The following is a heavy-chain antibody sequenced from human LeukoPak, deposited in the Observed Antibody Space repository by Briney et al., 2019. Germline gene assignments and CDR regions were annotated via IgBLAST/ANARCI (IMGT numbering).Heavy chain of an antibody. Sequence: GGSLRLSCAASGFTFSSYAMSWVRQAPGKGLEWVSAISGSGGSTYHADSVRGRLTISRDNSKNTLYLQMNSLRAEDTAVYYCAKSIYGDYWDDAFDIWGQGPMVTVSS. CDR2: ISGSGGST. V-gene: IGHV3-23*01. D-gene: IGHD4-17*01. CDR3: AKSIYGDYWDDAFDI. J-gene: IGHJ3*02. CDR1: GFTFSSYA.